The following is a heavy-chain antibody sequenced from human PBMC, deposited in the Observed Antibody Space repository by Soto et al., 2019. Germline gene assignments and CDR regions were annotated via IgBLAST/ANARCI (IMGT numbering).Heavy chain of an antibody. CDR3: ARGERYCDSSGSLSYFDY. CDR2: IYHSGST. J-gene: IGHJ4*02. V-gene: IGHV4-38-2*01. Sequence: SETLSLTCAVSGYSISSGYYWGWIRQPPGKGLEWIGSIYHSGSTYYNPSLKSRVTISVDTSKNQFSLKLSSVTAADTAVYYCARGERYCDSSGSLSYFDYWGRGTLVAVSS. D-gene: IGHD3-22*01. CDR1: GYSISSGYY.